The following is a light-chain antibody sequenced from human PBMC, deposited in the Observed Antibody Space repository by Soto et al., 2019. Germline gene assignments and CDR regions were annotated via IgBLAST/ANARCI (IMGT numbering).Light chain of an antibody. V-gene: IGLV2-14*01. CDR2: EVS. Sequence: QSVLTQPASVSGPPGQSITISCTGTSSDVGAYNYVSWYQQHPGKAPKLMIYEVSNRPSGVSNRFSGSKSGNTASLTISGLQADVEADYYCSSYISTSTPGFGTGTNVTVL. CDR3: SSYISTSTPG. CDR1: SSDVGAYNY. J-gene: IGLJ1*01.